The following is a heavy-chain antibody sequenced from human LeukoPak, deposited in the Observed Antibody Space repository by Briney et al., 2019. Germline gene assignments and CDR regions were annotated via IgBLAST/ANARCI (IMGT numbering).Heavy chain of an antibody. CDR2: LTSSGGST. CDR1: GFTFSNAW. J-gene: IGHJ4*02. Sequence: GGSLRLSCAASGFTFSNAWMSWVRQAPGKGLEWVSGLTSSGGSTYYADSVQGRVTISRDNSKNTLSLQMNSLTAEDTAVYYCAKHGSSWFGYFDYWGQGTLVTVSS. CDR3: AKHGSSWFGYFDY. D-gene: IGHD6-13*01. V-gene: IGHV3-23*01.